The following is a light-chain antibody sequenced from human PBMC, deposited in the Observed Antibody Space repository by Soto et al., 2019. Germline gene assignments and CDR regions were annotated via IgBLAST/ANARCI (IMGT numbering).Light chain of an antibody. CDR1: SSNIGRNT. CDR3: ASWDASLNGVV. J-gene: IGLJ2*01. CDR2: TNN. Sequence: QSVLTQPPSASGTPGQRVTISCSGSSSNIGRNTVNWYQQLPGTAPKLLIYTNNQRPSGVPDRFSGSKSGTSASLAISGLQSEDEADYYCASWDASLNGVVFGGGTKVTVL. V-gene: IGLV1-44*01.